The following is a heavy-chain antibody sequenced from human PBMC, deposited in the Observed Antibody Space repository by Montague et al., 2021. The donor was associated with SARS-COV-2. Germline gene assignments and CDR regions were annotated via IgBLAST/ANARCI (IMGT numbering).Heavy chain of an antibody. CDR2: ISYTGRT. CDR1: GGSISSPDYY. D-gene: IGHD2/OR15-2a*01. J-gene: IGHJ4*02. Sequence: SETLSLTCTVSGGSISSPDYYWGWIRQSPGKGLEWIGSISYTGRTYYNPSLRSRVSLSMDTSKNHFSLSLSSVTVADTAVYFCARHFPAHCACNKCDPYYFDGWGQGPLVAVSS. V-gene: IGHV4-39*01. CDR3: ARHFPAHCACNKCDPYYFDG.